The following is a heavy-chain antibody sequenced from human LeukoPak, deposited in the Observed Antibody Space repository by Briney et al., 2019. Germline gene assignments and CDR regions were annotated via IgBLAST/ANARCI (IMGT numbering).Heavy chain of an antibody. V-gene: IGHV3-13*01. CDR1: GFTFSSYD. CDR2: IGTAGDT. CDR3: ARGDSTVTTMFSYYYYGMDV. J-gene: IGHJ6*02. Sequence: PGGSLRLSCAASGFTFSSYDMHWVRQATGKGLEWVSAIGTAGDTYYPGSVKGRFTISRENAKNSLYLQMNSLRAGDTAVYYCARGDSTVTTMFSYYYYGMDVWGQGTTVTVSS. D-gene: IGHD4-17*01.